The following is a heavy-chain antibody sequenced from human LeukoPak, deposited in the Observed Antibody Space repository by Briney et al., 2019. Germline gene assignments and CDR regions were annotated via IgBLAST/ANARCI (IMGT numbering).Heavy chain of an antibody. J-gene: IGHJ4*02. CDR2: ISYDGSNK. D-gene: IGHD2-2*02. Sequence: GGSLRLSCAASGFTFSSYAMHWVRQAPGKGLEWVAVISYDGSNKYYADSVKGRFTISRDNSKNTLYLQRNSLRAEDTAVYYCASDIVVVPAAIPGPYFDYWGQGTLVTVSS. CDR1: GFTFSSYA. CDR3: ASDIVVVPAAIPGPYFDY. V-gene: IGHV3-30-3*01.